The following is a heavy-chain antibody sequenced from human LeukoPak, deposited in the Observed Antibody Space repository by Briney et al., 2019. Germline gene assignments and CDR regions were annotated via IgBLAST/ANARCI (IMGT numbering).Heavy chain of an antibody. V-gene: IGHV3-20*04. D-gene: IGHD3-22*01. J-gene: IGHJ4*02. CDR3: AKAGYSYYFDY. CDR2: INWNGGST. CDR1: GFTFDDYG. Sequence: PGGSLRPSCAASGFTFDDYGMSWVRQAPGKGLEWVSGINWNGGSTGYADSVKGRFTISRDNAKSSLYLQMNSLRAEDTALYYCAKAGYSYYFDYWGQGTLVTVSS.